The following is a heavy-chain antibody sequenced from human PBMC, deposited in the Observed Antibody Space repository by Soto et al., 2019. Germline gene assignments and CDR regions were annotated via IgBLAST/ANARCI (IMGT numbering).Heavy chain of an antibody. Sequence: QVQLQESGPGLVKPSQTLSLTCTVSGGSISSGGYYWSWIRQHPGKGLEWIGYIYYSGSTYYNPSLKSRVTISVDTSKNQCSLKLSSVTAADTAVYYCARDNPDYYDSSGYSYYFDYWGQGTLVTVSS. V-gene: IGHV4-31*03. CDR2: IYYSGST. J-gene: IGHJ4*02. D-gene: IGHD3-22*01. CDR1: GGSISSGGYY. CDR3: ARDNPDYYDSSGYSYYFDY.